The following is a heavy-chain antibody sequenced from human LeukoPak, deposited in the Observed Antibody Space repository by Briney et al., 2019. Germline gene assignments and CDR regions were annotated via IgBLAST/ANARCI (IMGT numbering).Heavy chain of an antibody. CDR3: ARGDDSGYYDYFDY. CDR1: GFTVYSNY. D-gene: IGHD3-22*01. CDR2: IYTGGNT. J-gene: IGHJ4*02. Sequence: GGSLRLSCAASGFTVYSNYLSWVRQAPGKGLEWVSTIYTGGNTYYAASVKGRFTISRDFSKNTVFLHMNSLRAEDTAMYYCARGDDSGYYDYFDYWGQGALVTVSS. V-gene: IGHV3-53*01.